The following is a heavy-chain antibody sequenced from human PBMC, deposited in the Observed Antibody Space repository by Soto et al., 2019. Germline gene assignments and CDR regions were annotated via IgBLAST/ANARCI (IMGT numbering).Heavy chain of an antibody. CDR3: ARVVQGIDY. D-gene: IGHD3-10*01. Sequence: QVQLQESGPGLVKPSGTLSLTCAVSGGSISMNWWSWVRQPPGKGLGWIGEIYHSGSTNYNPSLKSRLPISVDKSKNQFSLKLSSVTAADTAGYYCARVVQGIDYWGQGTLVTVSS. CDR2: IYHSGST. CDR1: GGSISMNW. V-gene: IGHV4-4*02. J-gene: IGHJ4*02.